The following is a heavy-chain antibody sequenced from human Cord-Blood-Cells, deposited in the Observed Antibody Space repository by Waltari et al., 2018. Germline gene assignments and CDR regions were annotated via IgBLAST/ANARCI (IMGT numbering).Heavy chain of an antibody. D-gene: IGHD3-16*01. CDR3: ARPLGGQDAFDI. Sequence: HLQLQESGSGLVKPSETLSPTSTVPGGSISSCCYSCGRIRQPPGKGLEWIGSIYYSGSTYYNPSLKSRVTISVDTSKNQFSLKLSSVTAADTAVYYCARPLGGQDAFDIWGQGTMVTVSS. CDR2: IYYSGST. J-gene: IGHJ3*02. CDR1: GGSISSCCYS. V-gene: IGHV4-39*01.